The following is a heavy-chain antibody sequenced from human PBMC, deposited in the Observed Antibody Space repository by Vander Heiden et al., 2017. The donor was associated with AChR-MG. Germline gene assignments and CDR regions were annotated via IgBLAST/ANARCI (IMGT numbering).Heavy chain of an antibody. D-gene: IGHD3-22*01. CDR3: AKDGGLGYSSGWWDS. J-gene: IGHJ5*01. V-gene: IGHV3-23*01. Sequence: EVHLLESGGDLVQPGGSLRLSCAASGFSFRSYAMSWVRRAPGKGLEWVSLISGSSGSTYYADSVKGRFTIARDNSKNTLSLQMNSLRADDTAVYYCAKDGGLGYSSGWWDSWGQGTLVTVSS. CDR2: ISGSSGST. CDR1: GFSFRSYA.